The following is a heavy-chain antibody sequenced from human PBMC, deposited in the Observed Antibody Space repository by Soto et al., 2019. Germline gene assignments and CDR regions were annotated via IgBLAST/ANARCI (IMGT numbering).Heavy chain of an antibody. D-gene: IGHD3-22*01. J-gene: IGHJ4*02. Sequence: XEILSLTCAVYGGSFSGYYWSWIRQPPGKGLEWIGEINHSGSTNYNPSLNSRVTISVDTSKNQFSLKLSSVTAADTAVYYCVSVSYKDYYDSSGPIRDFDYWGQGTLVTVSS. CDR1: GGSFSGYY. CDR2: INHSGST. CDR3: VSVSYKDYYDSSGPIRDFDY. V-gene: IGHV4-34*01.